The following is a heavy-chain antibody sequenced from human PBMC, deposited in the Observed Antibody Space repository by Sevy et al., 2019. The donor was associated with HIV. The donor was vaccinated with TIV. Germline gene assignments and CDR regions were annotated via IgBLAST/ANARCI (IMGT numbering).Heavy chain of an antibody. Sequence: GGSLRLSCAASGFTFKSYGMHWVRQAPGKGLEWVTFIRNDGSTKYYAHSVRGRFTASRDNSKNTLYLHMNSLRPEDTAVYYCVKGPHPAVTTSYALDVWGQGTTVTVSS. CDR1: GFTFKSYG. D-gene: IGHD4-17*01. V-gene: IGHV3-30*02. CDR2: IRNDGSTK. CDR3: VKGPHPAVTTSYALDV. J-gene: IGHJ6*02.